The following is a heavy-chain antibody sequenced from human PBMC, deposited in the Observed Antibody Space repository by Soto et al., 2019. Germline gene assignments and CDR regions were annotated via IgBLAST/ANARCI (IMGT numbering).Heavy chain of an antibody. Sequence: QVQLVESGGGLVKPGGSLRLSCAASGFTFSDYYMSWIRQAPGKGLEWVSYISSSGSTIYYADSVKGRFTISRDNAKNSLYLQMNSLRAEDTAVYYCARDVQPFDIVVVGGAGYFDYWGQGTLVTVSS. V-gene: IGHV3-11*01. D-gene: IGHD2-15*01. CDR1: GFTFSDYY. J-gene: IGHJ4*02. CDR3: ARDVQPFDIVVVGGAGYFDY. CDR2: ISSSGSTI.